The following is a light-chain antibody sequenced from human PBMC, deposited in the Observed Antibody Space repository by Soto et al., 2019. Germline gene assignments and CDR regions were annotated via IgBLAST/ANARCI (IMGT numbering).Light chain of an antibody. J-gene: IGKJ4*01. CDR1: QGIDNW. V-gene: IGKV1D-12*01. CDR2: GAS. Sequence: DIQMTQPTSSVSASVGDRVTITCRASQGIDNWLAWYQKKPGKAPKLLIYGASHLQFGVPSRFSDSGSGTDFTLTISSLQPEDFATYFCQQTNSLPLTFGGGTTVDI. CDR3: QQTNSLPLT.